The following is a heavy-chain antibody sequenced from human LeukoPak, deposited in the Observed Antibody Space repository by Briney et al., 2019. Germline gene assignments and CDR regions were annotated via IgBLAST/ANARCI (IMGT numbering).Heavy chain of an antibody. CDR3: ARSGYYDSSGYSVY. D-gene: IGHD3-22*01. CDR1: GFTFTTYW. V-gene: IGHV3-7*03. CDR2: IKQDGTEK. Sequence: GGSLRLSCAASGFTFTTYWMSWVRQPPGKGLEWVANIKQDGTEKYYVDSVKGRFTISRDNAKNSLYLQMNSLRAEDTALYYCARSGYYDSSGYSVYWGQGTLVTVSS. J-gene: IGHJ4*02.